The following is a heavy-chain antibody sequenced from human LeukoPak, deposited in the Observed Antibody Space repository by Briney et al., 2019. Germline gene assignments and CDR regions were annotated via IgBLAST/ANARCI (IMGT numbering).Heavy chain of an antibody. CDR3: ARGTYGDYDFTVPSYYYYYMDV. V-gene: IGHV4-39*07. CDR1: GVSISSGSNY. D-gene: IGHD4-17*01. CDR2: IYSSGST. J-gene: IGHJ6*03. Sequence: SETLSLACSVSGVSISSGSNYWGWIRQPPGKTLEWIGSIYSSGSTYYNSSLKSRVIILIDTSKNHFSLTLSSVTAADTAVYYCARGTYGDYDFTVPSYYYYYMDVWGKGTTVTISS.